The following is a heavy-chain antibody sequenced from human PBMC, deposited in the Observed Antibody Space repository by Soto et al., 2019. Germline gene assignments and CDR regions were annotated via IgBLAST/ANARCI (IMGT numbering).Heavy chain of an antibody. J-gene: IGHJ5*02. CDR2: INAGSGNT. CDR1: GYTFTSYA. V-gene: IGHV1-3*05. CDR3: ARDRGRRFDP. Sequence: QVQLVQSGAEEKKPGASVKVSCKASGYTFTSYAMHWVRQAPGQRLEWMGWINAGSGNTKYSQKFQGRVTITRDTSASTAYMELSSLRSEDTAVYYCARDRGRRFDPWGQGTLVTVSS. D-gene: IGHD1-26*01.